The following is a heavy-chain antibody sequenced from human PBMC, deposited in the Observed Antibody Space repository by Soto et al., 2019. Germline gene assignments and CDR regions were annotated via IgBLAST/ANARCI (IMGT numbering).Heavy chain of an antibody. CDR1: GYTFTSYD. V-gene: IGHV1-8*01. D-gene: IGHD1-1*01. CDR3: ARERTGTTSMDV. CDR2: MNPNSGNT. Sequence: GASVKVSCKASGYTFTSYDINWVRQATGQGLEWMGWMNPNSGNTGYAQKFQDRVTMTRNTSISTAYMELSSLRSEDTAVYYCARERTGTTSMDVWGQGTTVTVSS. J-gene: IGHJ6*02.